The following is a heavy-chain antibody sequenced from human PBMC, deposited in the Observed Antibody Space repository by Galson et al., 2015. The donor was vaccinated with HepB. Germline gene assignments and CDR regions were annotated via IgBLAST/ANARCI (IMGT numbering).Heavy chain of an antibody. Sequence: LSLTCSVSGGSVSSGGYYWSWIRQPPGKGLEWIGNIYYSGSSGTTNYSPSLKSRVIISIDTSKDQFSLKLSSVTAADTAVYYCARDKRTVGYYYESTGYYNYFDYWGQGTLVPVSS. D-gene: IGHD3-22*01. CDR3: ARDKRTVGYYYESTGYYNYFDY. CDR2: IYYSGSSGTT. CDR1: GGSVSSGGYY. J-gene: IGHJ4*02. V-gene: IGHV4-61*08.